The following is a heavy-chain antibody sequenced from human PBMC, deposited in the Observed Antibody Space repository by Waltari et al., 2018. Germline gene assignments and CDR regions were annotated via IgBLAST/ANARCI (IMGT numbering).Heavy chain of an antibody. J-gene: IGHJ4*02. Sequence: EVQLVESGGGLVQPGGSLRLSFAASGFTVSSNDMNWVRQAPGKGLEWVSVIYSGGSTRYADSVKGRFTFSRDKLKNTLDLQMNSLRPEDTAVYYCARGQVVTLSYWGQGTLVTV. V-gene: IGHV3-66*02. CDR3: ARGQVVTLSY. D-gene: IGHD2-21*02. CDR2: IYSGGST. CDR1: GFTVSSND.